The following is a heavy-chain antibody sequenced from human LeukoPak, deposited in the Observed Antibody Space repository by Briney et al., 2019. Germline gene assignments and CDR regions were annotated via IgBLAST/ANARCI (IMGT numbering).Heavy chain of an antibody. CDR1: GGSISPFY. CDR2: IYYSGST. J-gene: IGHJ4*02. D-gene: IGHD6-19*01. CDR3: AREVETVAGPFFDY. V-gene: IGHV4-59*01. Sequence: SETLSLTCIVSGGSISPFYWSWLRQPPGKALEWIGYIYYSGSTNYNPSLKSRVTISVDTSKNQFSLKLASVTAADTAIYYCAREVETVAGPFFDYWGQGTLVTVSS.